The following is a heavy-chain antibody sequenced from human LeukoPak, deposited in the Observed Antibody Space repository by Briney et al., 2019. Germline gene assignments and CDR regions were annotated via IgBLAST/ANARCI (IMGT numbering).Heavy chain of an antibody. CDR3: ARGGSTAGLKYNWFDP. V-gene: IGHV1-2*06. J-gene: IGHJ5*02. Sequence: ASVKVPCKASRYTFTGYYMHWVRQAPGQGLEWMGRINPNSGGTNYAQKFQGRVTMTRDTSINTAYMEVSRLRSDDTAVYYCARGGSTAGLKYNWFDPWGQGTLVTVSS. CDR1: RYTFTGYY. D-gene: IGHD2-2*01. CDR2: INPNSGGT.